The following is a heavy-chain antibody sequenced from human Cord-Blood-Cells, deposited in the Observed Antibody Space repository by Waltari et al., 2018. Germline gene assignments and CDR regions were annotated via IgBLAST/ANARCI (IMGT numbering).Heavy chain of an antibody. CDR1: GDSVSSNSAA. Sequence: QVQLQQSGPGLVKPSQTLSLTCAISGDSVSSNSAAWNWIRQSPSRGLEWLGRTYYTYKWYNDYAVSVKSRITINPDTSKNQFSLQLNSVTPEDTAVYYCARVAGYSSGWYRGYFDYWGQGTLVTVSS. CDR2: TYYTYKWYN. J-gene: IGHJ4*02. D-gene: IGHD6-19*01. CDR3: ARVAGYSSGWYRGYFDY. V-gene: IGHV6-1*01.